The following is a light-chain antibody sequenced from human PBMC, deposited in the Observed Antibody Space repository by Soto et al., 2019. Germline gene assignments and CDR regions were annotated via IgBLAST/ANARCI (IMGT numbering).Light chain of an antibody. CDR2: NDH. Sequence: QSVLTQPPSASGTPGQRVTITCSGSSSNIGTNTVRWYRQLPGTAPKVLVYNDHERPSGVPDRFSGSMSGTSASLTIRWLQSEDEANYYCAAWDDSLWVFGGGTKLTVL. J-gene: IGLJ3*02. CDR1: SSNIGTNT. V-gene: IGLV1-44*01. CDR3: AAWDDSLWV.